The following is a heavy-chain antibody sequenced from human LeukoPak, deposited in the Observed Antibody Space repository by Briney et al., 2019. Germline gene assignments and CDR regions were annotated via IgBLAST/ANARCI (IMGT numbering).Heavy chain of an antibody. CDR3: ARGPTYGDYSEGVFDI. V-gene: IGHV4-59*01. Sequence: SETLSLTCTVSGGPISGYYWSWIRQPPGKGLEWIGYIYYSGSTNYNPSLMSRVTISLDTSKNQFSLKLGSVTAADTAVYYCARGPTYGDYSEGVFDIWGQGTMVTVSS. D-gene: IGHD4-17*01. CDR1: GGPISGYY. CDR2: IYYSGST. J-gene: IGHJ3*02.